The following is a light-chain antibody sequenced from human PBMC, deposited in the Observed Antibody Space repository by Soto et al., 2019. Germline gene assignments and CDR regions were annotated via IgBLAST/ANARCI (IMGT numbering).Light chain of an antibody. Sequence: ENVLTQSPSTLSLSPGEGAPLSCRASQSINTYLAWYQQKPGQAPRLLIYGASSRPTGIPDRFSGSGSGTDFTLTISRLEPEDFAVYYCQQYGSSSTFGQGTRLEIK. CDR2: GAS. J-gene: IGKJ5*01. V-gene: IGKV3-20*01. CDR1: QSINTY. CDR3: QQYGSSST.